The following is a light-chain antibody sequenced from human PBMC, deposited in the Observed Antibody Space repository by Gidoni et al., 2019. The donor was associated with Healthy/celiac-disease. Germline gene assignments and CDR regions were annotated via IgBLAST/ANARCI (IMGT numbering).Light chain of an antibody. CDR3: QQRSNWPAT. Sequence: ELVLTQSPATLSLSPGERATLSCRASQSVSSYLAWYQQKPGQAPRLLIYDASNRATGIPARFSGSGSGTDFTLTISSLEPEDVAVYYCQQRSNWPATFGQGTKVEIK. J-gene: IGKJ1*01. CDR1: QSVSSY. V-gene: IGKV3-11*01. CDR2: DAS.